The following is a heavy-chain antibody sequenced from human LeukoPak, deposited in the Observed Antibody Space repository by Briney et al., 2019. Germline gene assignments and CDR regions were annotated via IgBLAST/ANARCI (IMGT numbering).Heavy chain of an antibody. CDR2: ISWNSGST. CDR3: AKDNSGSYILDY. V-gene: IGHV3-9*01. J-gene: IGHJ4*02. CDR1: GFTFDDYA. Sequence: GGSLRLSCAASGFTFDDYAMHWVRQAPGKGLEWVSGISWNSGSTGYADSVKGRFTISRDNAKNSLYLQMNSLRAEDTALYYCAKDNSGSYILDYWGQGTLVTVSS. D-gene: IGHD1-26*01.